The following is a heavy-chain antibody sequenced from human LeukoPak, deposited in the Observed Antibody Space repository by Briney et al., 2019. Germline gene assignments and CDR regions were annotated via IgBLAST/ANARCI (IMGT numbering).Heavy chain of an antibody. CDR3: ASEWEKADY. J-gene: IGHJ4*02. Sequence: GGSLRLSCAASGFTFSDYYVNWVRQAPGKGLEWVSSISSSSSYIYYADSVKGRFTISRDNAKNSLYLQMNSLRAEDTAVYYCASEWEKADYWGQGTLVTVSS. CDR1: GFTFSDYY. D-gene: IGHD1-26*01. CDR2: ISSSSSYI. V-gene: IGHV3-21*01.